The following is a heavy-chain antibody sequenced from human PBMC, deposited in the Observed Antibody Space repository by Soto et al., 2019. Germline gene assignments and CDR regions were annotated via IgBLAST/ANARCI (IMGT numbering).Heavy chain of an antibody. J-gene: IGHJ4*02. CDR3: AREGGESSDGLYYFDS. Sequence: PSETLSLTCTVSGGSTSSDNYWSWIRQPPGRGLEWIGHIYYSGNTDYNPSLKSRLAISIDTSKNQFSLKLSSVTAADTAVYFCAREGGESSDGLYYFDSWGQGSLVTVSS. V-gene: IGHV4-30-4*01. CDR2: IYYSGNT. D-gene: IGHD3-16*01. CDR1: GGSTSSDNY.